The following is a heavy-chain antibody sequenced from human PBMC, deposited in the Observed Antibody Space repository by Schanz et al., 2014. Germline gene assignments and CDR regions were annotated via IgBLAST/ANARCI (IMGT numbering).Heavy chain of an antibody. CDR1: GFTFSSYA. Sequence: EGQLVESGGGLVQPGGSLRLSCEASGFTFSSYAMSWVRQAPGKGLEWVSDISDSGDSTHYADSVKGRFTISRDNAKNSLYLQMNSLRAEDTAVYYCARDHQWLARYYMDVWGKGTTVTVSS. V-gene: IGHV3-48*04. CDR3: ARDHQWLARYYMDV. J-gene: IGHJ6*03. CDR2: ISDSGDST. D-gene: IGHD6-19*01.